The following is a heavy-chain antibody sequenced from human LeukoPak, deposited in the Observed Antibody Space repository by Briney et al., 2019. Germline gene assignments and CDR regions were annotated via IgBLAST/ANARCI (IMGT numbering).Heavy chain of an antibody. J-gene: IGHJ5*02. CDR2: IYYSGSS. CDR1: SGSISTYY. Sequence: SETLSLTCTVSSGSISTYYWSWIRQPPGKGLEWIGYIYYSGSSNYNPSLKSRVTISVDTSKNQFSLKLSSVSAADTAVYYCAGSSWYAGGNWFDPWGQGTLVTVSS. D-gene: IGHD6-13*01. CDR3: AGSSWYAGGNWFDP. V-gene: IGHV4-59*01.